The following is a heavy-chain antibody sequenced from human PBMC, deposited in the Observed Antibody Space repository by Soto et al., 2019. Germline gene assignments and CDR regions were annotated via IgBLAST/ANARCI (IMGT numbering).Heavy chain of an antibody. CDR1: GGSISSSSYY. J-gene: IGHJ4*02. Sequence: SETLSLTCTVSGGSISSSSYYWGWIRQPPGKGLEWIGSIYYSGSTYYNPSLKSRVTISVDTSKNQFSLKRGSVTAADTAVYYCARHEIIEPLSGYCSGGSCYSGHPYYFDYWGQGTLVTVSS. CDR2: IYYSGST. V-gene: IGHV4-39*01. CDR3: ARHEIIEPLSGYCSGGSCYSGHPYYFDY. D-gene: IGHD2-15*01.